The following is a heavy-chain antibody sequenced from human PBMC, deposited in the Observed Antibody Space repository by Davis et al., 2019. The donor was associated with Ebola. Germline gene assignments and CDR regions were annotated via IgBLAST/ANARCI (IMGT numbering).Heavy chain of an antibody. CDR3: ATLWFGELLGMDV. Sequence: ASVKVSCKASGYTFTGYYMHWVRQAPGQGLEWMGRINPNSGGTNYAQKFQGRVTMTRDTSISTAYMELRRLRSDDTAVYYCATLWFGELLGMDVWGKGATVTVSS. V-gene: IGHV1-2*06. J-gene: IGHJ6*04. CDR2: INPNSGGT. CDR1: GYTFTGYY. D-gene: IGHD3-10*01.